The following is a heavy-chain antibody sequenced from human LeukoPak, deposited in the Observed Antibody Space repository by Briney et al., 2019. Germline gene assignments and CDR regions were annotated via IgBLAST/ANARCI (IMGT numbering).Heavy chain of an antibody. Sequence: VGSLRLSCAASRFTFTTYNMAWVRQAPGKGLEWVSSISENGDDKYYTDSVKGRFAISRDNAKNSLFLQMNSLRAEDTAVYYCARENGEEDYGGFFDYWGQGTLVTVSS. J-gene: IGHJ4*02. V-gene: IGHV3-21*01. CDR1: RFTFTTYN. D-gene: IGHD4-17*01. CDR3: ARENGEEDYGGFFDY. CDR2: ISENGDDK.